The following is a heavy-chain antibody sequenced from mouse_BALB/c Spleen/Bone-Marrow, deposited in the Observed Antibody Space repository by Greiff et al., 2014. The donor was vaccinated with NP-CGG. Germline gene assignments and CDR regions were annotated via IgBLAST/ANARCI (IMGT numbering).Heavy chain of an antibody. D-gene: IGHD2-1*01. CDR1: GYSITSGYS. CDR2: IHYSGST. J-gene: IGHJ3*01. V-gene: IGHV3-1*02. Sequence: VQLQQSRPDLVKPSQSLSLTCTVTGYSITSGYSWHWIRQFPGNKLEWMGYIHYSGSTNYNPSLKSRISITRDTSKNQFFLQLNSVTTEDTATYYCARREGNHAAWFAYWGQGTLVTVSA. CDR3: ARREGNHAAWFAY.